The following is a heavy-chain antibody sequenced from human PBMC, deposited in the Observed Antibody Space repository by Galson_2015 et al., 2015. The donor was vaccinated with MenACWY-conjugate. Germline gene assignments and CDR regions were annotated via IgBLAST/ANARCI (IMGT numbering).Heavy chain of an antibody. CDR3: ASLGYCSTTSCYAFDD. CDR1: GGSLSSGSYY. J-gene: IGHJ4*02. D-gene: IGHD2-2*01. CDR2: IYTSGSSGST. V-gene: IGHV4-61*02. Sequence: TLSLTCTVSGGSLSSGSYYWSWIRQPAGKGLEWIGRIYTSGSSGSTNYNPSLKSRVTISVDTSKNQFSLKLSSVTAADTAVYYFASLGYCSTTSCYAFDDWGQGTLVTVSS.